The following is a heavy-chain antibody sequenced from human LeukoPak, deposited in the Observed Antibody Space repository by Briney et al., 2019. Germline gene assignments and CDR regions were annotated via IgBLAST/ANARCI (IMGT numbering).Heavy chain of an antibody. CDR2: INHSGST. V-gene: IGHV4-34*01. CDR1: GGSFSGYY. J-gene: IGHJ4*02. Sequence: SETLSLTCAVYGGSFSGYYWSWIRQPAGKGLEWIGEINHSGSTNYNPSLKSRVTISVDTSKNQFSLKLSSVTAADTAVYYCARGRFIVYWGQGTLVTVSS. CDR3: ARGRFIVY.